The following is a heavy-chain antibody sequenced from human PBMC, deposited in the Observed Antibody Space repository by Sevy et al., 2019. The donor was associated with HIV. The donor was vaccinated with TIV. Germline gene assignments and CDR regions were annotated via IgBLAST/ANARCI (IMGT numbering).Heavy chain of an antibody. D-gene: IGHD2-8*01. J-gene: IGHJ4*02. Sequence: GGSLRLSCAASGFTFSSYAMSWVRQAPGKGLEWVSAISGSGGSTYYADSVKGRFTISRDNSKNTLYLQMNSLRVEDTAVYYCARSDIVLMVYAEFDYWGQGTLVTVSS. CDR3: ARSDIVLMVYAEFDY. CDR2: ISGSGGST. V-gene: IGHV3-23*01. CDR1: GFTFSSYA.